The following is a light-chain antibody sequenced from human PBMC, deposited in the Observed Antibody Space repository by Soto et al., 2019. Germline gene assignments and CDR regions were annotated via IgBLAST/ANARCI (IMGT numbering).Light chain of an antibody. Sequence: DIQMTQSPSTLSASVGDRVTITCRASQSISNWLAWYQQKPGKAPKLLIYKASSLESGVPSRFSGSGSGTEFTLTISSLQPDDFATYYCQQANTFALTFGGGTKVDIK. J-gene: IGKJ4*01. CDR3: QQANTFALT. CDR2: KAS. CDR1: QSISNW. V-gene: IGKV1-5*03.